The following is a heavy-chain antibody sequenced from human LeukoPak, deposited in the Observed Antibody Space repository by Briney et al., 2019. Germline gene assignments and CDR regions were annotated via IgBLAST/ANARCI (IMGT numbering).Heavy chain of an antibody. D-gene: IGHD2-21*02. Sequence: LGRSLRLSCAASGFTFSNYVMHWVRQAPGKGVKWVAFISYDGINKDYADSVKGRFTISRDNSKNTLYLQMNSLRAEDTAVYYCARGNNVLMVTGCFDYWGQGTLVTVSS. CDR3: ARGNNVLMVTGCFDY. J-gene: IGHJ4*02. CDR1: GFTFSNYV. CDR2: ISYDGINK. V-gene: IGHV3-30*03.